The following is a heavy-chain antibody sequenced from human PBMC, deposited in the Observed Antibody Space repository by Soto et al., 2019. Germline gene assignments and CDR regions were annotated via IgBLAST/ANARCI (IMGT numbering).Heavy chain of an antibody. CDR3: ARDLAAAAS. Sequence: QVQLVQSGAEVKKPGASVKVSCKASGYIFTNYYIHWVRQAPGQGLEWMAIINPLPTSGSTNYAQKFQGRVTVTRDTSTSTVYLELSSLRSDDPAVYYCARDLAAAASWGQGTLVTVSS. V-gene: IGHV1-46*01. CDR2: INPLPTSGST. CDR1: GYIFTNYY. D-gene: IGHD6-13*01. J-gene: IGHJ5*02.